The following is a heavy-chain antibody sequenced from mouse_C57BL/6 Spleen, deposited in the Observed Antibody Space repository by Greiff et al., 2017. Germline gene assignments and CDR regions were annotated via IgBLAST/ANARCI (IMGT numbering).Heavy chain of an antibody. J-gene: IGHJ4*01. V-gene: IGHV1-69*01. CDR3: ARGPRGDY. CDR1: GYTFTSYW. CDR2: IDPSDSYT. Sequence: QVQLKQPGAELVMPGASVKLSCKASGYTFTSYWMHWVKQRPGQGLEWIGEIDPSDSYTNYNQKFKGKSTLTVDKSSSTAYMQLSSLTSEDSAVYYCARGPRGDYWGQGTSVTVSS.